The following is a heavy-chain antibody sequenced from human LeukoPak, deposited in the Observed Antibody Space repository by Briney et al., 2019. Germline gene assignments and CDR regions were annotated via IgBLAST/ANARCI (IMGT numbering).Heavy chain of an antibody. D-gene: IGHD3-9*01. CDR2: ISAYNGNT. CDR1: GYTFTGYY. V-gene: IGHV1-18*04. Sequence: ASVKVSCKASGYTFTGYYMHWVRQAPGQGLEWMGWISAYNGNTNYAQKLQGRVTMTTDTSTSTAYMELRSLRSDDTAVYYCARTPTPRYFDWLLNLGWFDPWGQGTLVTVSS. J-gene: IGHJ5*02. CDR3: ARTPTPRYFDWLLNLGWFDP.